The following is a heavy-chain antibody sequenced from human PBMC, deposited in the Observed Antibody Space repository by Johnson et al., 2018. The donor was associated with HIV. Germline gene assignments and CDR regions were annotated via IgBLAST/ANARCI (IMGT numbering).Heavy chain of an antibody. CDR1: GFTFGDYA. Sequence: VQVVESGGGLVQPGRSLRLSCTASGFTFGDYAMTWVRQAPGKGLEWVSGINWNGGSTGYADSVKGRFTISRDNAKNSLYLQMNSLRAEDTAVYYCARGRTGTKYDAFDIWGQGTMVTVSS. CDR3: ARGRTGTKYDAFDI. J-gene: IGHJ3*02. V-gene: IGHV3-20*04. D-gene: IGHD1-7*01. CDR2: INWNGGST.